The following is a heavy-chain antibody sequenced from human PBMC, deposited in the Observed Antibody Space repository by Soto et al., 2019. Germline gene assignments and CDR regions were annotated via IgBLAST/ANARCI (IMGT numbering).Heavy chain of an antibody. CDR3: ARALYYDILTGYYYFDY. V-gene: IGHV1-2*04. D-gene: IGHD3-9*01. CDR2: INPNSGGT. Sequence: ASVKVSCKASGYTFTSYAMHWVRQAPGQGLEWMGWINPNSGGTNYAQKFQGWVTMTRDTSISTAYMELSRLRSDDTAVYYCARALYYDILTGYYYFDYWGQGTLVTVSS. J-gene: IGHJ4*02. CDR1: GYTFTSYA.